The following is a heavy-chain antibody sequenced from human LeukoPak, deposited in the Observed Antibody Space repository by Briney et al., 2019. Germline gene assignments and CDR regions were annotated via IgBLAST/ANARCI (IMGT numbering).Heavy chain of an antibody. V-gene: IGHV1-69*04. CDR1: GGTFSTYS. Sequence: GSSVKVSCKASGGTFSTYSISWARQAPGQGLEWMGRIIPVVGVINYAQTFQGRVTISADKATNTAYMELTNLTSDDTAIYYCARVLYWGQGTLVTVSS. CDR2: IIPVVGVI. CDR3: ARVLY. J-gene: IGHJ4*02.